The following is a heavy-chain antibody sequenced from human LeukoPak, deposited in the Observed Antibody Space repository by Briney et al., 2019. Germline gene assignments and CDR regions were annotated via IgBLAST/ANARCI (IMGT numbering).Heavy chain of an antibody. CDR2: IYHSGST. J-gene: IGHJ4*02. Sequence: SETLSLTCAVSGGSISSSNWWSWVRQPPGKGLEWIGEIYHSGSTNYNPSLKSRVTISVDTSKNQFSLKLSSVTAADTAVYYCARGRPYYDSSGYYYGLRYWGQGTLVTVSS. D-gene: IGHD3-22*01. V-gene: IGHV4-4*02. CDR1: GGSISSSNW. CDR3: ARGRPYYDSSGYYYGLRY.